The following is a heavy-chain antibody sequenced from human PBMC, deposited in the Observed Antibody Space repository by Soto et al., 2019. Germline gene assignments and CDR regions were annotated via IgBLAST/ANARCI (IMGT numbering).Heavy chain of an antibody. D-gene: IGHD5-18*01. V-gene: IGHV3-7*03. J-gene: IGHJ6*01. CDR1: GFTFSSYW. Sequence: GGSLRLSCAASGFTFSSYWMSWVRQAPGKGLEWVANIKQDGSEKYYVDSVKGRFTISRDNAKNSLYLQMNSLRAEDTAVYYCARVWENSWIQLWSRAYYGMDVWGQGTTVTVPS. CDR2: IKQDGSEK. CDR3: ARVWENSWIQLWSRAYYGMDV.